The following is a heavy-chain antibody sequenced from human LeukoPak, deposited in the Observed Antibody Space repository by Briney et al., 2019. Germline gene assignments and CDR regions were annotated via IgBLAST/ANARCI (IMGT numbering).Heavy chain of an antibody. CDR2: IYPYSGDT. CDR1: GYTFTGYY. D-gene: IGHD2-2*01. Sequence: ASVTVSCKASGYTFTGYYIHWVRQAPGQGLEWMGWIYPYSGDTNYAQNFQGRVTMTRDTSISTAYMELSRLRSDDTAVYYCARDHCSANSCYEDYYNGLDVWGQGTTVTVSS. CDR3: ARDHCSANSCYEDYYNGLDV. J-gene: IGHJ6*02. V-gene: IGHV1-2*02.